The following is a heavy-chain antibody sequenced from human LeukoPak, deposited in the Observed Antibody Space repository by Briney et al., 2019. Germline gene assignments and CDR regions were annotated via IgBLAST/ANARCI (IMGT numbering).Heavy chain of an antibody. J-gene: IGHJ3*01. D-gene: IGHD3-16*01. Sequence: PSETLSLTCTVSGGSITSHFWTWIRQAPGKGLEWVGYVSKSGSTNYNPSLQSRITISVDTSKNQFFLKLTSMTAADTAVYFCARDDYGVFDAFDVWGRGTVVTVSS. CDR3: ARDDYGVFDAFDV. V-gene: IGHV4-4*08. CDR2: VSKSGST. CDR1: GGSITSHF.